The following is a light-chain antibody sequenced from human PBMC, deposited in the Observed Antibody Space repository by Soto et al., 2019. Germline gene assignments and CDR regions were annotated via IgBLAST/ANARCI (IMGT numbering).Light chain of an antibody. V-gene: IGLV2-8*01. CDR1: SRDVGGYNY. CDR2: EIS. CDR3: SSYAASNNFGV. J-gene: IGLJ1*01. Sequence: QSVLTPPPSASGSPGQSVTISRAGTSRDVGGYNYVSWYQQHPGKAPKLMIYEISKRPSGVPDRFSGSKSGNTASLTVSGLQAEDEADYYCSSYAASNNFGVFGSGTKVTVL.